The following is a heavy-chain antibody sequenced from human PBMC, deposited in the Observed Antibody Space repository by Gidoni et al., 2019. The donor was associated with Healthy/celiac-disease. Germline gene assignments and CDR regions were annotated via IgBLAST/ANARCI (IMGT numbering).Heavy chain of an antibody. V-gene: IGHV3-33*01. Sequence: QVQLVESGGGVVPPGRSLRLSFAASGFPFSSYGLPLVRQAPGKGLEWVAVIWYDGSNKYYADAVKGRFTISRDNSKNTLYLQMNSLRAEDTAVYYCARDILERSPWPYDSSVTPGLDYGGQGTLVTVSS. CDR1: GFPFSSYG. D-gene: IGHD3-22*01. J-gene: IGHJ4*02. CDR2: IWYDGSNK. CDR3: ARDILERSPWPYDSSVTPGLDY.